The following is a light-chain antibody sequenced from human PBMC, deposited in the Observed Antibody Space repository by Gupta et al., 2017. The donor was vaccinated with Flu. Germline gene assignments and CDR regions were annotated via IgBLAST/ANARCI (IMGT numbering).Light chain of an antibody. J-gene: IGKJ4*01. CDR1: RDIASS. Sequence: DLRVTQSPPSLSVSVGGRVTITCQASRDIASSLNWYQQKPGKAPKLLIYDASNLERGVPSRFSGRGSGTXFTFTIXSLQPEDSATYYCQQDDNLPISFGXGTKVEI. CDR3: QQDDNLPIS. CDR2: DAS. V-gene: IGKV1-33*01.